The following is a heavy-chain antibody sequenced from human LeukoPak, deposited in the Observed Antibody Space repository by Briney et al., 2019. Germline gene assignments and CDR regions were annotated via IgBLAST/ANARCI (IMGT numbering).Heavy chain of an antibody. D-gene: IGHD3-16*02. CDR3: ARGQYDYVWGSYRYSVVWFDP. J-gene: IGHJ5*02. Sequence: ASVKVSFKASGYTFTSYDINWVRQATGQGLEWMGWMNPNSGNTGYAQKFQGRVTMTRNTSISTAYMELSSLRSEDTAVYYCARGQYDYVWGSYRYSVVWFDPWGQGTLVTVSS. CDR2: MNPNSGNT. V-gene: IGHV1-8*01. CDR1: GYTFTSYD.